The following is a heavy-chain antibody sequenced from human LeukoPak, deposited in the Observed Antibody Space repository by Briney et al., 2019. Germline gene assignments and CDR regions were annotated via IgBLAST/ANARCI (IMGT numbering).Heavy chain of an antibody. CDR1: GFTFSSYS. CDR2: TSGSGGSA. Sequence: GRSLRLSCAASGFTFSSYSMNSVRQAPGKRLEWLSGTSGSGGSAYYADSVKGRFTICRDNSKNTMYRQMNSLRTGDAAVYSCASQTLEDYELRTGYPRGHNWFDPWGQGTLVTVSS. J-gene: IGHJ5*02. D-gene: IGHD3-3*01. V-gene: IGHV3-23*01. CDR3: ASQTLEDYELRTGYPRGHNWFDP.